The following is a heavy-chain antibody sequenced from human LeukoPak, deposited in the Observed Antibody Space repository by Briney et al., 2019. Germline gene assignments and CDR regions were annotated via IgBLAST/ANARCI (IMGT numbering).Heavy chain of an antibody. CDR1: GFTFSSYG. Sequence: GGSLRLPCAASGFTFSSYGMHWVRQAPGKGLEWAAFIRYDGSNKYYADSVKGRFTISRDNSKNTLYLQMNSLRAEDTAVYYCAREYSSSWYAQKYNWFDPWGQGTLVTVSS. CDR3: AREYSSSWYAQKYNWFDP. D-gene: IGHD6-13*01. CDR2: IRYDGSNK. V-gene: IGHV3-30*02. J-gene: IGHJ5*02.